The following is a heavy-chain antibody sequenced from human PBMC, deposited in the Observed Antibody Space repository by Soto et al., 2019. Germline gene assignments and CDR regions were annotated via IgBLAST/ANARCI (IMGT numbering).Heavy chain of an antibody. D-gene: IGHD1-20*01. J-gene: IGHJ6*02. CDR3: ARNEPYNWNTDYYYGMDV. V-gene: IGHV1-2*04. CDR1: GYTFTGYY. Sequence: ASVKVSCKASGYTFTGYYMHWVRQAPGQGLEWMGWINPNSGGTNYAQKFQGWVTMTRDTSISTAYMELNSLRAEDTAVYYCARNEPYNWNTDYYYGMDVWGQGTTVTVSS. CDR2: INPNSGGT.